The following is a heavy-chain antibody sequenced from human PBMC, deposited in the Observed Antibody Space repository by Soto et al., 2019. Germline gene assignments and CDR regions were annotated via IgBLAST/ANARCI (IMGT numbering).Heavy chain of an antibody. CDR2: IYSGGST. V-gene: IGHV3-53*04. CDR1: GFTVSSNY. Sequence: GGSLRLSCAASGFTVSSNYMSWVRQAPGKGLEWVSVIYSGGSTYYADSVKGRFTISRHNSKNTLYLQMNSLRAEDTAVYYCAAPGDYDSSGYASNYWGQGTLVTVSS. CDR3: AAPGDYDSSGYASNY. J-gene: IGHJ4*02. D-gene: IGHD3-22*01.